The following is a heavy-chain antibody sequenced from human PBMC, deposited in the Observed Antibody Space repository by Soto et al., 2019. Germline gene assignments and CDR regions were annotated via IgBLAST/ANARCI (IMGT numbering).Heavy chain of an antibody. J-gene: IGHJ6*01. CDR2: ISYDGSNK. CDR1: GFTFSSYG. CDR3: AKDLVDIVGNYYYYHGMDV. Sequence: GGSLRLSCAASGFTFSSYGMHWVRQVPGKGLEWVAVISYDGSNKYYADSVKGRFTISRDNSKNTLYLQMNSLRAEDTAVYYCAKDLVDIVGNYYYYHGMDVWGQGTTVTVSS. V-gene: IGHV3-30*18. D-gene: IGHD5-12*01.